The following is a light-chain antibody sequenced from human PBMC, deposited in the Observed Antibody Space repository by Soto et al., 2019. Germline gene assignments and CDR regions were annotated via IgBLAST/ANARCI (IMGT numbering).Light chain of an antibody. Sequence: QSALTQPASVSGSLGQSITISCTGTSSDLGAFDYVSWYQQHPGNAPKVMIYDVLNRPSGVSDRFSGYKSGNTASLTISGLQAEDEADYYCSSFSSSNTPVLFGGGTKLTVL. CDR3: SSFSSSNTPVL. CDR2: DVL. V-gene: IGLV2-14*03. CDR1: SSDLGAFDY. J-gene: IGLJ2*01.